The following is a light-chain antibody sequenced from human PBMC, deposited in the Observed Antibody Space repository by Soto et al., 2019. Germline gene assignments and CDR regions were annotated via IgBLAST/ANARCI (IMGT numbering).Light chain of an antibody. CDR1: QDINNY. Sequence: DIQMTQSPSSLSASVGDRVTIACRASQDINNYLGWYQQKPGKVPKLLIYAASTLQSGVPSRFSGSGSGTDFTLTISSLQPEDVATYYCQKYNSAPLTFAGGTKVEIK. V-gene: IGKV1-27*01. CDR3: QKYNSAPLT. J-gene: IGKJ4*01. CDR2: AAS.